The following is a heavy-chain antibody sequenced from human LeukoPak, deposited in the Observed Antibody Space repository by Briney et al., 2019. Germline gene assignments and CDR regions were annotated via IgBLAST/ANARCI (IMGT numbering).Heavy chain of an antibody. D-gene: IGHD2-2*03. CDR1: GFTFSNYA. J-gene: IGHJ6*03. V-gene: IGHV3-23*01. CDR3: AKVPPSFRSLPPLGYYYYYMDV. Sequence: PGGSLRLSCAASGFTFSNYAMSWVRQAPGKGLEWVSGISGSGGSTDYADSVKGRFTISRDNSKNTLYLQMNSLRAEDTAVYYCAKVPPSFRSLPPLGYYYYYMDVWGRGTTVTVSS. CDR2: ISGSGGST.